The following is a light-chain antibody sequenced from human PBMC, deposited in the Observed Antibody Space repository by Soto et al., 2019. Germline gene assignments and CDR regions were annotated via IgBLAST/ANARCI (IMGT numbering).Light chain of an antibody. Sequence: DIVLTHSPGTLSLSPGERATLSCRASQSVSSSYLAWYQQKPGQAPRLPIYGASSRATGIPDRFSGSGSGTDFTLTISRLEPEDFAVYYCQQYGSSPCTFGQGTKV. V-gene: IGKV3-20*01. CDR1: QSVSSSY. CDR3: QQYGSSPCT. J-gene: IGKJ1*01. CDR2: GAS.